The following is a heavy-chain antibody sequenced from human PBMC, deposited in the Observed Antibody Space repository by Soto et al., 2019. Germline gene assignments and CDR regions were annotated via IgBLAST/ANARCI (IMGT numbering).Heavy chain of an antibody. CDR2: TYYRSKWYN. D-gene: IGHD1-26*01. CDR1: GDSVSSSSVT. CDR3: VRLIGNSWLDC. V-gene: IGHV6-1*01. J-gene: IGHJ5*01. Sequence: SQTLSLTCAISGDSVSSSSVTWNWIRQSPSRGLEWLGRTYYRSKWYNDYAESVKSRITINPDTSKNQFSLHLNSVTPEDTAVDYCVRLIGNSWLDCWGQGNLVTFSS.